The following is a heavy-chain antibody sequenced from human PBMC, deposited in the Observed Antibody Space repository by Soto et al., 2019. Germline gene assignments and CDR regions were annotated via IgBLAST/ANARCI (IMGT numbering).Heavy chain of an antibody. CDR2: IYYSGST. Sequence: QVQLQESGPGLVKPSETLSLTCTVSGGSISSYYWSWIRQPPGKGLEWIGYIYYSGSTNYNPSLKSRVTISVDTAKNLFSLKLSSVTAADTAVYYCARIDYYGSGGLDSYGMDVWGQGTTVTVSS. D-gene: IGHD3-10*01. J-gene: IGHJ6*02. CDR1: GGSISSYY. V-gene: IGHV4-59*01. CDR3: ARIDYYGSGGLDSYGMDV.